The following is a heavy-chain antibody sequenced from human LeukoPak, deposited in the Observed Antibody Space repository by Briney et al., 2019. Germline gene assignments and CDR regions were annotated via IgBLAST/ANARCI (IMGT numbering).Heavy chain of an antibody. CDR3: AKPRTIAVPGRSGFDS. V-gene: IGHV3-23*01. CDR1: GFTFSNYA. Sequence: GGYLRLSCAASGFTFSNYAMNRVRQAPGKGLGWVSVISDLGASTYYADSVKGRFTISRDNSKNTLYLQMNSLRAEDTAVYYCAKPRTIAVPGRSGFDSWGQGTLVTVSS. CDR2: ISDLGAST. J-gene: IGHJ4*02. D-gene: IGHD6-13*01.